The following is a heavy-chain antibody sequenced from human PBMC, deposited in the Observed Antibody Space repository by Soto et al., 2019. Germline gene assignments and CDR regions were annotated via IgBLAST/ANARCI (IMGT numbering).Heavy chain of an antibody. V-gene: IGHV3-23*01. D-gene: IGHD2-2*01. CDR2: ISGSGGST. J-gene: IGHJ5*02. CDR3: AKQRDIVVVPAAYNWFDP. CDR1: GFTFSSYA. Sequence: GGSLRLSCAASGFTFSSYAMSWVRQAPGKGLEWVSAISGSGGSTYYADSVKGRFTISRDNSKNTLYLQMNSLRAEDTAVYYCAKQRDIVVVPAAYNWFDPWGQGTLVTV.